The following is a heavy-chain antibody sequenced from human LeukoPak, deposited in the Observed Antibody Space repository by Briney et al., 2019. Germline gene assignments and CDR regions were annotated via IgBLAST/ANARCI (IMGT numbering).Heavy chain of an antibody. D-gene: IGHD6-25*01. Sequence: GGSLRLSCAASGFTFSSYAMSWVRQAPGKGLEWVSGISGSGGSTDYADSVKGRFTISRDSSKNTLYLQMNSLRAEDTAVYFCAKGQRTVDYWGQGTLVTVSS. CDR3: AKGQRTVDY. CDR2: ISGSGGST. V-gene: IGHV3-23*01. J-gene: IGHJ4*02. CDR1: GFTFSSYA.